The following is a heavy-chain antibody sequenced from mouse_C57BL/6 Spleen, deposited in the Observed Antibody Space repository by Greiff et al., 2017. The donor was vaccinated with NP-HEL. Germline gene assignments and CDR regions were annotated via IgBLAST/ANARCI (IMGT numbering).Heavy chain of an antibody. J-gene: IGHJ2*01. CDR3: AREGGQLGHYFDY. Sequence: EVKLVESEGGLVQPGSSMKLSCTASGFTFSDYYMAWVRQVPEKGLEWVANINYDGSSTYYLDSLKSRFIISRDNAKNILYLQMSSLKSEDTATYYCAREGGQLGHYFDYWGQGTTLTVSS. D-gene: IGHD4-1*02. CDR2: INYDGSST. V-gene: IGHV5-16*01. CDR1: GFTFSDYY.